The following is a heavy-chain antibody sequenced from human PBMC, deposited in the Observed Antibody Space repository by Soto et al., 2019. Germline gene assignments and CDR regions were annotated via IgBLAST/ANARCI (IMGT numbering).Heavy chain of an antibody. CDR2: ISDSSSYT. Sequence: GGSLRLSCAASGFTFSDYYMSWIRQAPGKGLEWVSYISDSSSYTNYADSVKGRFTISRDNAKNSLYLQMNSLRVEDTAVYYCARGRPRRTFDYWGQGTLVTVSS. CDR1: GFTFSDYY. J-gene: IGHJ4*02. CDR3: ARGRPRRTFDY. V-gene: IGHV3-11*06.